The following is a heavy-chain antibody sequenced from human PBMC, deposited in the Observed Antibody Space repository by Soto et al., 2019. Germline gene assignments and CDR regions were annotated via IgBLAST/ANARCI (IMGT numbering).Heavy chain of an antibody. Sequence: VASVKVSCKASGYTFTSYGISWVRQAPGQGLEWMGWISAYNGNTNYAQKLQGRVTMTTDTSTSTAYMELRSLRSDDTAVYYCARDPNSSGWYHSYYYYYGMDVWGQGTTVTVSS. CDR2: ISAYNGNT. CDR3: ARDPNSSGWYHSYYYYYGMDV. J-gene: IGHJ6*02. V-gene: IGHV1-18*01. CDR1: GYTFTSYG. D-gene: IGHD6-19*01.